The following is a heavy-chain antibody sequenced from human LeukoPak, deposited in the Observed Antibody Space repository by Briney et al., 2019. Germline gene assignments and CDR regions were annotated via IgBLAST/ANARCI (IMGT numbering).Heavy chain of an antibody. Sequence: ASETLSLTCTVSGGSISSYYWSWIRQPPGKGLEWIGYIYYSGSTNYNPSLKSRVTISVDTSKNQFSLKLSSVTAADTAVYYCARGDSGYDTYYFDYWGQGTLVTVPS. D-gene: IGHD5-12*01. CDR2: IYYSGST. CDR3: ARGDSGYDTYYFDY. CDR1: GGSISSYY. V-gene: IGHV4-59*01. J-gene: IGHJ4*02.